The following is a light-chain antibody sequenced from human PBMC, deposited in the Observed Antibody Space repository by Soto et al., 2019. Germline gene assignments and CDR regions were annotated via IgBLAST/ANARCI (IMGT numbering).Light chain of an antibody. J-gene: IGKJ1*01. CDR1: QSVNNF. Sequence: DIVLTQSPATLSLSPGERATLSCRASQSVNNFLAWYQQQPGQAPRLLIYDASNRATDIPARFSGSGSGTDFTLSIGSLQSEDFAVYYCQQYNDWPPTFGQGTKVDIK. CDR2: DAS. CDR3: QQYNDWPPT. V-gene: IGKV3-11*01.